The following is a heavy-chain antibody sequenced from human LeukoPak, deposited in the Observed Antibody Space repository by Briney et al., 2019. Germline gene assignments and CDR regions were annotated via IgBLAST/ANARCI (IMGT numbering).Heavy chain of an antibody. CDR3: ARAVAGTVYVAFDI. Sequence: SVKVSCKASGGTFSSYAISWVLQAPGQGLEWMGGIIPIFGTANYAQKFQGRVTITADESTSTAYMELSSLRSEDTAVYYCARAVAGTVYVAFDIWGQGTMVTVSS. V-gene: IGHV1-69*13. D-gene: IGHD6-19*01. J-gene: IGHJ3*02. CDR2: IIPIFGTA. CDR1: GGTFSSYA.